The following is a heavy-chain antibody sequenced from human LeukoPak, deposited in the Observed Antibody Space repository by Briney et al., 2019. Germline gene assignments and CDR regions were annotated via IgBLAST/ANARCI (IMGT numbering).Heavy chain of an antibody. CDR2: ISYDGSNK. D-gene: IGHD6-13*01. CDR3: AKGSWYYFDY. J-gene: IGHJ4*02. V-gene: IGHV3-30-3*01. Sequence: GRSLRLSCAASGFTFSSYAMHWVRQAPGKGLEWVAVISYDGSNKYYADSVKGRFTISRDNAKNSAYLQMNSLRAEDTALYYCAKGSWYYFDYWGQGTLVTVSS. CDR1: GFTFSSYA.